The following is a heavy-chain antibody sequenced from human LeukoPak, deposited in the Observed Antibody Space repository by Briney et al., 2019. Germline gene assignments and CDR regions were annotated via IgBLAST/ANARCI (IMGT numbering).Heavy chain of an antibody. V-gene: IGHV4-59*08. CDR2: IYYSGST. Sequence: SETLSLTCTVSDSSISSYYWSWIRQPPGKGLEWIGYIYYSGSTNYNPSLKSRVTISVDTSKNQFSLRLSSVTAADTAVYYSARLYCSAGSCYLDCWGQGTLVTASS. J-gene: IGHJ4*02. CDR1: DSSISSYY. D-gene: IGHD2-15*01. CDR3: ARLYCSAGSCYLDC.